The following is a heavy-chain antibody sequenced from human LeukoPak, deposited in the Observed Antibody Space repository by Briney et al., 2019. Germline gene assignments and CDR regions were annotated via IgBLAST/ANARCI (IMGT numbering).Heavy chain of an antibody. J-gene: IGHJ6*02. V-gene: IGHV3-7*03. D-gene: IGHD3-16*01. Sequence: GGSLRLSCAASGSTFSSYWMNWARQAPGKGLEWVASINHNGNVNYYVDSVKGRFTISRDNAKNSLYLQMSNLRAEDTAVYFCARGGGLDVWGQGATVTVSS. CDR3: ARGGGLDV. CDR2: INHNGNVN. CDR1: GSTFSSYW.